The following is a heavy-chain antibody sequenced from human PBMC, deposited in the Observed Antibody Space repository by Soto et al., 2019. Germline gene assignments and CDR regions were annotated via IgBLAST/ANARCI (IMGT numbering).Heavy chain of an antibody. J-gene: IGHJ2*01. CDR1: GGSISSGDYY. CDR3: ARDRPHYCSGGSCYGNWYFDL. D-gene: IGHD2-15*01. CDR2: IYYSGST. V-gene: IGHV4-30-4*01. Sequence: QVQLQESGPGLVKPSQTLSLTCTVSGGSISSGDYYWSWIRQPPGKGLEWIGYIYYSGSTYYNPSLQSRVTISVDTSKNQFSLKLSSVTAADTAVYYCARDRPHYCSGGSCYGNWYFDLWGRGTLVTVSS.